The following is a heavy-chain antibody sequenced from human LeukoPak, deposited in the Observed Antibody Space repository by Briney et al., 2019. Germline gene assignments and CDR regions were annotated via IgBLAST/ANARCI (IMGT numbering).Heavy chain of an antibody. CDR3: AREYYDFWSGYLFYYYYMDV. CDR1: GFTFSSYA. Sequence: GGSVRLSCAASGFTFSSYAMHWVRQAPGKGLEWVAVISYDGSNKYYADSVKGRFTISRDNSKNTLYLQMNSLRAEDTAVYYCAREYYDFWSGYLFYYYYMDVWGKGTTVTVSS. J-gene: IGHJ6*03. V-gene: IGHV3-30*04. CDR2: ISYDGSNK. D-gene: IGHD3-3*01.